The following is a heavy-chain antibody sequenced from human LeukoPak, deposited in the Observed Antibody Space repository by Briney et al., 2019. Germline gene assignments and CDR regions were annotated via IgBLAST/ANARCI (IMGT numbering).Heavy chain of an antibody. V-gene: IGHV3-33*01. CDR1: GFTFSSYG. CDR2: IWYNGSNK. CDR3: ASPVGAPDY. D-gene: IGHD1-26*01. Sequence: GGSLRLSCAASGFTFSSYGMHWVRRAPGKGLEWVAVIWYNGSNKYYADSVKGRFTISRDNSKNTLYLQMNSLRAEDTAVCCCASPVGAPDYWGQGTLVTVSS. J-gene: IGHJ4*02.